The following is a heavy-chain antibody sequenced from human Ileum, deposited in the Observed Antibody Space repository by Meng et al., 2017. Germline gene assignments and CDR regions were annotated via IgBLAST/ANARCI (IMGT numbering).Heavy chain of an antibody. Sequence: QPPDSGPGRVKSSETRSLTCSVSGFSLSNTVYFWGWIRRSPGKGMEWLGSVQNSGSTAYNPSLKSRVTVSLDTSKNQFSLKLTSVTAADTAVYFCARDGRHWGESPFDPWGQGTLVTVSS. CDR2: VQNSGST. CDR3: ARDGRHWGESPFDP. D-gene: IGHD7-27*01. J-gene: IGHJ5*02. CDR1: GFSLSNTVYF. V-gene: IGHV4-39*07.